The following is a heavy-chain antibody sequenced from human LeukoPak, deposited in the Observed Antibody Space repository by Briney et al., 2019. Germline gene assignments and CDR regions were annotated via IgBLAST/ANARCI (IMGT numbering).Heavy chain of an antibody. CDR1: GFTFSSYS. V-gene: IGHV3-48*01. CDR2: ISSSSSTI. D-gene: IGHD3-16*02. CDR3: ARDPYDYVWGSYRKGDYGLDV. Sequence: PGGSLRLSCAASGFTFSSYSMNWVRQAPGKGLEWVSYISSSSSTIYYADSVKGRFTISRDNAKNSLYLQINSLRAEDTAVYYCARDPYDYVWGSYRKGDYGLDVWGQGTTVTVSS. J-gene: IGHJ6*02.